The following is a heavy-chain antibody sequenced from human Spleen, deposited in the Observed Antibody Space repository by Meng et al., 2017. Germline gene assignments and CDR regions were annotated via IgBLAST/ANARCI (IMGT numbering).Heavy chain of an antibody. CDR2: IYPGDSDT. CDR3: ARQGEGVSLDY. J-gene: IGHJ4*02. V-gene: IGHV5-51*01. Sequence: KVSCKGSGYSFTDYWIGWVRQMSGKGLEWMGIIYPGDSDTRYSPAFQGQVTISVEKSISTAYLQWSSLKASDTAMYYCARQGEGVSLDYWGQGTLVTVSS. CDR1: GYSFTDYW. D-gene: IGHD3-10*01.